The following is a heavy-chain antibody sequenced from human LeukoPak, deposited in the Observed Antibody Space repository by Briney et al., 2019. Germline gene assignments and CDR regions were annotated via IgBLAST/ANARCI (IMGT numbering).Heavy chain of an antibody. J-gene: IGHJ3*02. V-gene: IGHV4-39*07. Sequence: SETLSLTCTVSGGSISSSSYYWSWIRQPPGKGLEWIGEINHSGSTNYNPSLKSRVTISVDTSKNQFSLKLSSVTAADTAVYYCARVLRSSGWYRSDAFDIWGQGTMVTVSS. CDR1: GGSISSSSYY. CDR3: ARVLRSSGWYRSDAFDI. D-gene: IGHD6-19*01. CDR2: INHSGST.